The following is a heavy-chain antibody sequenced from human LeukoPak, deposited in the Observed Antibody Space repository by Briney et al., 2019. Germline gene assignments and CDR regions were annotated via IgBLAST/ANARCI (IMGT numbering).Heavy chain of an antibody. CDR3: AKDTFCYDSRGHGLGTYYFDY. CDR1: GYTFTGYY. J-gene: IGHJ4*02. V-gene: IGHV1-2*02. D-gene: IGHD3-22*01. Sequence: ASVRVSCKASGYTFTGYYIHWVGQAPGQGLEWMGWINPNSGDTNYPQKFQGRVTMTRDTSISTAYMELSSLRSDDTAVYYCAKDTFCYDSRGHGLGTYYFDYWGQGTLVTVSS. CDR2: INPNSGDT.